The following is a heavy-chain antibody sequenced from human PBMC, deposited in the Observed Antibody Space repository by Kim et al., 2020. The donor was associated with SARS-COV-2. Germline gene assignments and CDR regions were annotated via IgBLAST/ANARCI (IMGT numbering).Heavy chain of an antibody. J-gene: IGHJ4*02. CDR1: GGSISSSSYY. Sequence: SETLSLTCTVSGGSISSSSYYWGWIRQPPGKGLEWIGSIYYSGSTYYNPSLKSRVTISVDTSKNQFSLKLSSVTAADTAVYYCARHSTGSYYPDYFDYWGQGTLVTVSS. CDR3: ARHSTGSYYPDYFDY. V-gene: IGHV4-39*01. CDR2: IYYSGST. D-gene: IGHD3-10*01.